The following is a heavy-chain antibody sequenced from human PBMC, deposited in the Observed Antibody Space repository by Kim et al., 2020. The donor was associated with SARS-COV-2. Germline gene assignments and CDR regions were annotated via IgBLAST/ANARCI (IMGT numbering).Heavy chain of an antibody. V-gene: IGHV4-59*01. CDR2: IYYSGST. J-gene: IGHJ5*02. D-gene: IGHD3-22*01. CDR3: AREVYYYDSSGYLRYNWFDP. Sequence: SETLSLTCTVSGGSISSYYWSWIRQPPGKGLEWIGYIYYSGSTNYNPSLKSRVTISVDTSKNQFSLKLSSVTAADTAVYYCAREVYYYDSSGYLRYNWFDPGGQGTLVTVSS. CDR1: GGSISSYY.